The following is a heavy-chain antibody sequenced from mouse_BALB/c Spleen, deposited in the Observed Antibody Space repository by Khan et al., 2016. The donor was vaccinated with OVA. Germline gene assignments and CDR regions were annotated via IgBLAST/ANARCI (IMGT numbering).Heavy chain of an antibody. J-gene: IGHJ4*01. D-gene: IGHD1-1*01. V-gene: IGHV9-3-1*01. CDR1: GHTFTKYG. Sequence: QIQLVQSGPELKKPGETVKISCKASGHTFTKYGMNWVKRAPGKGLKWMGWINTYTGEPTYADDFNGRFAFTLETSASTAYLKISNLNNEDTATYFCATPPYVYNVLDNWGQGTSVTVSS. CDR3: ATPPYVYNVLDN. CDR2: INTYTGEP.